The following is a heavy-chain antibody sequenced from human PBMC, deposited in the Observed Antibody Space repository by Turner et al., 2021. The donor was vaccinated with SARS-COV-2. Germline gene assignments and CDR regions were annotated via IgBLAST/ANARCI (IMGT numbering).Heavy chain of an antibody. J-gene: IGHJ6*02. Sequence: QVQVVQSGAEVKKPGASVKVSCKVSGYTLTELSMHWVRQAPGKGLEWMGGFDPEDAETIYAQKFQGRVTMTEDTSTDTAYMELSSLRSEVTAVYYCATATVIYGDYVNYYYYYGMDVWGQGTTVTVSS. CDR1: GYTLTELS. CDR2: FDPEDAET. V-gene: IGHV1-24*01. CDR3: ATATVIYGDYVNYYYYYGMDV. D-gene: IGHD4-17*01.